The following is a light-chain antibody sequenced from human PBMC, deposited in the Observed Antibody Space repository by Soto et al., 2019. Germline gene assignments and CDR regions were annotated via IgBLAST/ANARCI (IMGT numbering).Light chain of an antibody. CDR1: CSDVGGYNY. CDR3: SSYSGSNIGKV. Sequence: QSALTPPPPACGSPGQSVTLSCTGTCSDVGGYNYVSWYQQRPGRAPKRMIYEVSKRPSGVPARFSAAKSGKTASLTVSGLQAEDEADYYCSSYSGSNIGKVFGTGTKVTVL. V-gene: IGLV2-8*01. J-gene: IGLJ1*01. CDR2: EVS.